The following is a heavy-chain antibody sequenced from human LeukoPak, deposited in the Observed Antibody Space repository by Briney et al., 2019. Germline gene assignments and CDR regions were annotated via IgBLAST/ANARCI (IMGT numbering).Heavy chain of an antibody. V-gene: IGHV1-2*02. CDR2: INPKSDDT. CDR1: GYIFTGHY. CDR3: ARGGRDYGDTRFDP. D-gene: IGHD4-17*01. Sequence: ASVKVSCKASGYIFTGHYIHWVRQAPGQGLEWMGWINPKSDDTTYAQKFQGRVTMTRDTSTSTIYIELYSLRSDDTAVYYCARGGRDYGDTRFDPWGQGTLVTVSS. J-gene: IGHJ5*02.